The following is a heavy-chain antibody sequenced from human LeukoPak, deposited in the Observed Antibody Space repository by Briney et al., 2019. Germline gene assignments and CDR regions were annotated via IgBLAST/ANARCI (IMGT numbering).Heavy chain of an antibody. D-gene: IGHD2-2*01. CDR1: GYSFTSYW. V-gene: IGHV5-51*01. Sequence: GESLKISCKGSGYSFTSYWIGWVRQMPAKGVEWMGIIYPGDSDTRYSPSFQGQVTISADKSISTAYLQWSSLKASDTAMYYCARQLCSSTTCYDDYWGQGTLVTVSS. CDR2: IYPGDSDT. CDR3: ARQLCSSTTCYDDY. J-gene: IGHJ4*02.